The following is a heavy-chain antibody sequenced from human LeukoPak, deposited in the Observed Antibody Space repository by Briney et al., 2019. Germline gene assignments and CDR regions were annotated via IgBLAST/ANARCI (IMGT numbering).Heavy chain of an antibody. CDR1: GYTFTGYY. CDR3: ARRFRRKYSSSPSNYYYYMDV. D-gene: IGHD6-6*01. V-gene: IGHV1-2*02. J-gene: IGHJ6*03. Sequence: ASVKVSCKASGYTFTGYYMHWVRQAPGQGLEWMGWINPNSGGTNYAQKFQGRVTMTRDTSISTAYMELSRLRSDDTAVYYCARRFRRKYSSSPSNYYYYMDVWGKGTTVTVSS. CDR2: INPNSGGT.